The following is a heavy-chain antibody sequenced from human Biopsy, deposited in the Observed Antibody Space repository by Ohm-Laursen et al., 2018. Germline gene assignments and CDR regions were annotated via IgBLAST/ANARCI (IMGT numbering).Heavy chain of an antibody. J-gene: IGHJ4*02. CDR3: AADINVWNVNY. CDR1: GYTLTELS. Sequence: ASVKVSCKVSGYTLTELSMHWVRQAPGIGLEWMGGFAPENGKTIYAQKFQGRVAMTEDTSIDTAYMELSSLRSEDTAVYYCAADINVWNVNYWGQGTQVTGSS. V-gene: IGHV1-24*01. CDR2: FAPENGKT. D-gene: IGHD1-1*01.